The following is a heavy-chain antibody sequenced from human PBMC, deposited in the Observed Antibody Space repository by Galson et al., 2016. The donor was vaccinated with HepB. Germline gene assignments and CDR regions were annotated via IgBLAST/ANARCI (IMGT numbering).Heavy chain of an antibody. D-gene: IGHD3-16*01. Sequence: SLRLSCAASGFTFDEYAMHWVRQAPGKGLEWVSGISWNSGNVGYADSVKGRCTISRDNAKNSLYLQMNSLGAEDTALYHCAKSAGAYFPGTDYYFDFWGQGTLVTVSS. CDR2: ISWNSGNV. CDR1: GFTFDEYA. J-gene: IGHJ4*02. V-gene: IGHV3-9*01. CDR3: AKSAGAYFPGTDYYFDF.